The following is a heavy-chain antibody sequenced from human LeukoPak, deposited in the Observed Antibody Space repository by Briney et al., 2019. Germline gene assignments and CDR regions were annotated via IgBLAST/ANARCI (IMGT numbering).Heavy chain of an antibody. J-gene: IGHJ4*02. CDR1: GFAFNTYS. D-gene: IGHD2/OR15-2a*01. CDR2: ISSSSTYI. V-gene: IGHV3-21*03. Sequence: PGGSLRLSCAASGFAFNTYSMNWVRQAPGKGPEWVSFISSSSTYIYYTDSVKGRFTISRDNARNSLYLQMDNLRAEDTGVYYCARDFYDGFALDYWGQGTLVTVSS. CDR3: ARDFYDGFALDY.